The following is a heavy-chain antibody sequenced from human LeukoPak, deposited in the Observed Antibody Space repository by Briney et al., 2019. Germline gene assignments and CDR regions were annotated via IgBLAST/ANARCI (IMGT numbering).Heavy chain of an antibody. CDR3: ARDGGFNTNFDY. CDR2: TKPDGSAE. V-gene: IGHV3-7*01. Sequence: GGSLRLSCAASGFTFRNYWMGWVRQAPGKGLEWVANTKPDGSAEYYADSVRGRFNTSRDNANNFLYLQMNRLRAEDTAVYYSARDGGFNTNFDYWGQGTLVTVSS. D-gene: IGHD5-24*01. J-gene: IGHJ4*02. CDR1: GFTFRNYW.